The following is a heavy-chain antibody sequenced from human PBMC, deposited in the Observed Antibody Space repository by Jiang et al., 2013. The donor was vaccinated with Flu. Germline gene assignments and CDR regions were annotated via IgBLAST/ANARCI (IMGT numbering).Heavy chain of an antibody. J-gene: IGHJ6*03. CDR2: VDPEDGKP. Sequence: YTFTDYNMHWVQQVPGKGLEWMGLVDPEDGKPVYAEKFQGRVTLTADTSTDTAYMELSSLRSEDTAVYYCATDQKVSDIEATGPYNYYYMAFWGKGTTVIVSS. CDR3: ATDQKVSDIEATGPYNYYYMAF. D-gene: IGHD6-13*01. CDR1: YTFTDYN. V-gene: IGHV1-69-2*01.